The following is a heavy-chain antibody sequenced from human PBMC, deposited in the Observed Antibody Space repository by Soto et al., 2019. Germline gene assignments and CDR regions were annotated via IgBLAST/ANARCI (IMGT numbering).Heavy chain of an antibody. Sequence: PGGSPRLSCTASGFTFTNYGFNWVRQASGKGLEWVSSITSSGPYTSYADSVRGRFTLSRDNAKNSLYLHMNSLRVEDTAVYYCAAYITSTWNYDFDYWGQGALVTVSS. CDR2: ITSSGPYT. V-gene: IGHV3-21*06. J-gene: IGHJ4*02. D-gene: IGHD1-7*01. CDR3: AAYITSTWNYDFDY. CDR1: GFTFTNYG.